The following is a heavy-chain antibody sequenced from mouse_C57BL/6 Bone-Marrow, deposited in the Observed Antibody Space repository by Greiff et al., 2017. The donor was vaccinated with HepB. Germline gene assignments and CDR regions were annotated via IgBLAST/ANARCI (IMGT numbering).Heavy chain of an antibody. V-gene: IGHV5-12*01. CDR1: GFTFSDYY. CDR3: ARYYYDPTGYFDV. J-gene: IGHJ1*03. Sequence: EVKLVESGGGLVQPGGSLKLSCAASGFTFSDYYMYWVRQTPEKRLEWVAYISNGGGSTYYPDTVKGRFTISRDNAKNTLYLQMSRLKSEDTAMYYCARYYYDPTGYFDVWGTGTTVTVSS. CDR2: ISNGGGST. D-gene: IGHD2-4*01.